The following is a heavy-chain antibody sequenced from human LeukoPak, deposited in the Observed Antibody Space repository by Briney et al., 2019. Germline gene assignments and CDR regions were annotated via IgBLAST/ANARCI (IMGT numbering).Heavy chain of an antibody. J-gene: IGHJ5*02. Sequence: SETLSLTCTVSGGSISSSSYYWGWIRQPPGKGLEWIGSIYYSGSTYYNPSLKSRVTISVDTSKNQFSLKLTSVTAADTAVYYCARDLFTSSWYRWFDPWGQGTLVTVSS. CDR3: ARDLFTSSWYRWFDP. V-gene: IGHV4-39*02. CDR2: IYYSGST. CDR1: GGSISSSSYY. D-gene: IGHD6-13*01.